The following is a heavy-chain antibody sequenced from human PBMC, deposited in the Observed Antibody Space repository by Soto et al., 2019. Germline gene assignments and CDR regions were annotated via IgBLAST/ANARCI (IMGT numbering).Heavy chain of an antibody. Sequence: SETLSLTCAVSGGSLSSGGYSWSWIRQPPGKGLEWIGYIYHSGSTYYNPSLKSRVTISVDRSKNQFSLKLSSVTAADTAVYYCARVFGLLLDYWGQGTLVTVSS. D-gene: IGHD2-15*01. J-gene: IGHJ4*02. CDR2: IYHSGST. CDR1: GGSLSSGGYS. V-gene: IGHV4-30-2*01. CDR3: ARVFGLLLDY.